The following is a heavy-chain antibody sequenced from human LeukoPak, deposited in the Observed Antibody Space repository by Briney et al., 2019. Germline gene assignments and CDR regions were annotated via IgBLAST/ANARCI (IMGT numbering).Heavy chain of an antibody. Sequence: PGGSLRLSCAASGFTFSSYGMHWVRQAPGKGLEWVAVIWYDGSNKYYADSVKGRFTISRDNSKNTLYLQMNSLRAEDTAVYYCARVSRRIYYFDYWGQGTLVTVSS. D-gene: IGHD2-15*01. CDR1: GFTFSSYG. J-gene: IGHJ4*02. CDR3: ARVSRRIYYFDY. CDR2: IWYDGSNK. V-gene: IGHV3-33*01.